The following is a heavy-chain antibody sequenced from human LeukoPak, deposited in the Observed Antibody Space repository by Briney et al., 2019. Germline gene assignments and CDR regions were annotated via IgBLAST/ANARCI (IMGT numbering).Heavy chain of an antibody. CDR2: IRYDGSNK. J-gene: IGHJ3*02. CDR3: AKGAYYYDSSGDDAFDI. V-gene: IGHV3-30*02. Sequence: GGSLRLSCAASGFTFSSYGMHWVRQAPGKRLEWVAFIRYDGSNKYYADSVKGRFTISRDNSKNTLYLQMNSLRAEDTAVYYCAKGAYYYDSSGDDAFDIWGQGTMVIVSS. CDR1: GFTFSSYG. D-gene: IGHD3-22*01.